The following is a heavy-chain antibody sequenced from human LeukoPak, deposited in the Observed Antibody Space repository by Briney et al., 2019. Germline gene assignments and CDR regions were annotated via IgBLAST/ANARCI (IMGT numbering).Heavy chain of an antibody. Sequence: ASVKVSCKASGGTFSSYAISWVRQAPGQGLEWMGGIIPIFGTANYAQKFQGRVTITADESTSTAYMELSSLRSEDTAVYYCARAQLERPYYYYMDVWGKGTTVTISS. CDR1: GGTFSSYA. J-gene: IGHJ6*03. D-gene: IGHD1-1*01. V-gene: IGHV1-69*13. CDR2: IIPIFGTA. CDR3: ARAQLERPYYYYMDV.